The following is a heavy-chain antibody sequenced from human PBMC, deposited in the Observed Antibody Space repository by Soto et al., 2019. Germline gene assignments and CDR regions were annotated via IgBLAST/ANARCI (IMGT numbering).Heavy chain of an antibody. D-gene: IGHD3-9*01. J-gene: IGHJ4*02. Sequence: SETLSLTCAVYGGSFSGYYWSWIRQPPGKGLEWIGEINHSGSTNYNPSLKTRVTVSVDTSKNQFSLKLSSVTAADSAVYFCARLEGLATISYYFDFWGQGALVTVSS. V-gene: IGHV4-34*01. CDR1: GGSFSGYY. CDR2: INHSGST. CDR3: ARLEGLATISYYFDF.